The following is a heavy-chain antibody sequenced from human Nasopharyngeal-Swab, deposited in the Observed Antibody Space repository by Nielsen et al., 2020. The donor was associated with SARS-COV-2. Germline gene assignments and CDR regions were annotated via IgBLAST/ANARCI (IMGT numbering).Heavy chain of an antibody. D-gene: IGHD1-26*01. CDR3: AKAPFPSRGSARFNFFDY. J-gene: IGHJ4*02. CDR2: ISWNSGNI. CDR1: GFTFDDYA. V-gene: IGHV3-9*01. Sequence: SLKISCAASGFTFDDYAMHWVRQAPEKGLEWVSCISWNSGNIGYADSVKGRFTISRDNAKNSLYLQMNSLRAEDTALYYCAKAPFPSRGSARFNFFDYWGQGTLVTVSS.